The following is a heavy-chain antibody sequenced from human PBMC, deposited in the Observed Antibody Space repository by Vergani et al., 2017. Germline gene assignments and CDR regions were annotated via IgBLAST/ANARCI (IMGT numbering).Heavy chain of an antibody. V-gene: IGHV1-69*09. CDR3: ATRGGSSGYSNFDY. CDR1: GYTFSNYY. Sequence: QVQVVQSGAEVKKSGASVKVSCKTSGYTFSNYYMHWVRQAPGQGLEWMGRIIPILGIANYAQKFQGRVTITADKSTSTAYMELSSLRSEDTAVYYCATRGGSSGYSNFDYWGQGTLVTVSS. J-gene: IGHJ4*02. D-gene: IGHD3-22*01. CDR2: IIPILGIA.